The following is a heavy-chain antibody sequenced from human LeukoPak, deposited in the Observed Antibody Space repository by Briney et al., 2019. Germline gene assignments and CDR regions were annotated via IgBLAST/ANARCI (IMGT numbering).Heavy chain of an antibody. D-gene: IGHD3-22*01. V-gene: IGHV4-34*01. CDR3: ARVWYYYDSSGYYSDAFDT. J-gene: IGHJ3*02. Sequence: SETLSLTCAVYGGSFSGYYWSWIRQPPGKGLEWIGEINHSGSTNYNPSLKSRVTISVDTSKNQFSLKLSSVTAADTAVYYCARVWYYYDSSGYYSDAFDTWGQGTMVTVSS. CDR1: GGSFSGYY. CDR2: INHSGST.